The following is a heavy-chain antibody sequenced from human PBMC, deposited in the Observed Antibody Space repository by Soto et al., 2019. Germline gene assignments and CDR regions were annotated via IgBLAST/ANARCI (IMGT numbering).Heavy chain of an antibody. J-gene: IGHJ6*02. D-gene: IGHD2-2*02. V-gene: IGHV1-58*01. CDR1: GFTFTRSA. CDR2: LVVGSGNT. Sequence: QMQLVQSGPEVKKPGTSVKVSCKASGFTFTRSAVQWVRQARGQRLEWIGWLVVGSGNTNYAQRFQERVTITRDMPTSTAYMELSSLRSEDTAVYYCAAQGAIRGYYYGMDVWGQGTTVTVSS. CDR3: AAQGAIRGYYYGMDV.